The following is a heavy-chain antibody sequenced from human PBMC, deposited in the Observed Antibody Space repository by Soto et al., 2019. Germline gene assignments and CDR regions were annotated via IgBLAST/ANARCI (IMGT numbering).Heavy chain of an antibody. CDR1: GGSFSGYY. D-gene: IGHD2-15*01. Sequence: SETLSLTCAVYGGSFSGYYWSWIRQPPGKGLEWIGEINHSGSTNYNPSLKSRVTISVNTSKNQFSLKLSSVTAADTAVYYCARERRTRGYCSGGSCSYGFDYWGQGTLVTVSS. CDR3: ARERRTRGYCSGGSCSYGFDY. V-gene: IGHV4-34*01. J-gene: IGHJ4*02. CDR2: INHSGST.